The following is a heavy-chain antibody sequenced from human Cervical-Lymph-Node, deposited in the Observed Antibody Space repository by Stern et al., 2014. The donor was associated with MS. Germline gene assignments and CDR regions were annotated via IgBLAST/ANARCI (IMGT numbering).Heavy chain of an antibody. CDR2: ISAYNGNT. CDR1: GYTFTNYA. J-gene: IGHJ4*02. CDR3: ARDTSGWDY. Sequence: QVQLLQPGAEVKKPGASVKVSCKASGYTFTNYAISWVRQAPGQGLEWMGWISAYNGNTNYAQKLQGRVTMTTSTSTSAAYMELRSLKSDDTAVYYCARDTSGWDYWGQGTLVTVSS. V-gene: IGHV1-18*01. D-gene: IGHD6-19*01.